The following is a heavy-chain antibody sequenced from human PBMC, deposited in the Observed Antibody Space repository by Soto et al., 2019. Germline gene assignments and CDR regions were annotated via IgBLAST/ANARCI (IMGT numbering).Heavy chain of an antibody. J-gene: IGHJ6*02. V-gene: IGHV4-31*03. D-gene: IGHD3-22*01. CDR2: IYYSGST. CDR1: GGSISSGGYY. Sequence: SETLSLTCTVSGGSISSGGYYWSWIRQHPGKGLEWIGYIYYSGSTYYNPSLKSRVTISVDTSKNQFSLKLSSVTAADTAVYYCARDSWNYYDSSGYSRAHYYYYGMDVWGQGTTVTVSS. CDR3: ARDSWNYYDSSGYSRAHYYYYGMDV.